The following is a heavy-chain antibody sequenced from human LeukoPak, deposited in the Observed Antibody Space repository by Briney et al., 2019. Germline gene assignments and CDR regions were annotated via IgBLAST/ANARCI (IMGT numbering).Heavy chain of an antibody. CDR3: ARDFGYYDMLTGYSHYYYGMDV. D-gene: IGHD3-9*01. CDR1: GDSVSSGSYY. CDR2: IYYSGST. V-gene: IGHV4-61*01. Sequence: SETLSHTRTVSGDSVSSGSYYWSWSRQPPGKGLEWIGYIYYSGSTNYNPSLKSRVTISVDTSKNQFSLKLSSVTAADTAVYYCARDFGYYDMLTGYSHYYYGMDVWGQGTTVTVSS. J-gene: IGHJ6*02.